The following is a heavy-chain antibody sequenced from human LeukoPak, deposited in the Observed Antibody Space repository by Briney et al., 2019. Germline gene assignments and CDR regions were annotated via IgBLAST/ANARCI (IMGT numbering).Heavy chain of an antibody. J-gene: IGHJ4*02. V-gene: IGHV4-59*08. CDR3: ARHGSGSRYFDY. CDR1: GGSISSYY. CDR2: IYYSGST. Sequence: SETLSLTCTVSGGSISSYYWSWIRQPPGKGLEWIGYIYYSGSTNYSPSLTSRVTISVDTSKNQFSPNLRSVTAADTAVYYCARHGSGSRYFDYWGQGTLVTISS. D-gene: IGHD1-26*01.